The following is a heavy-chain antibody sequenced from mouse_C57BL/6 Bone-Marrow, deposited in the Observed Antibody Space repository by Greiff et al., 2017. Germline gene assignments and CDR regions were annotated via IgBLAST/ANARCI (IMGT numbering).Heavy chain of an antibody. Sequence: EVKLMESGGDLVKPGGSLKLSCAASGFTFSSYGMSWVRQTPDKRLEWVATISSGGSYTYYPDSVKGRFTNSRDNAKNTLYLQMSSLKSEDTAMYYCARLQDYWGQGTTLTVSS. CDR3: ARLQDY. J-gene: IGHJ2*01. CDR2: ISSGGSYT. V-gene: IGHV5-6*01. CDR1: GFTFSSYG.